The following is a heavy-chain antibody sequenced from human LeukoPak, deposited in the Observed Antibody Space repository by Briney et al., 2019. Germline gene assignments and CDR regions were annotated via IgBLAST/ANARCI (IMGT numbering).Heavy chain of an antibody. Sequence: GASLKVSCKASVYTFTGYYMHWVRQAPGQGLEWMGWINPNSGGTNYAQKFQGRVTMTRDTSISTAYMELSRLRSDDTAVYYCARVPVAPYYDFWSGYSNYYYMDVWGKGTTVTVSS. J-gene: IGHJ6*03. CDR2: INPNSGGT. V-gene: IGHV1-2*02. CDR3: ARVPVAPYYDFWSGYSNYYYMDV. CDR1: VYTFTGYY. D-gene: IGHD3-3*01.